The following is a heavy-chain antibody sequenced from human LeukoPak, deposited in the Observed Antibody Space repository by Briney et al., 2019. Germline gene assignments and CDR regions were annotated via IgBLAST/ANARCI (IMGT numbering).Heavy chain of an antibody. Sequence: PGGSLSLSFTVSGFPFSSNSMSWVRQAPGKGLEWVSFIYSDNTHYSDSVKGRFTISRDNSKNTLYLQMNSLRAEDTAVYYCARRAGAYSHPYDYWGQGTLVTVSS. D-gene: IGHD4/OR15-4a*01. CDR1: GFPFSSNS. J-gene: IGHJ4*02. V-gene: IGHV3-53*01. CDR3: ARRAGAYSHPYDY. CDR2: IYSDNT.